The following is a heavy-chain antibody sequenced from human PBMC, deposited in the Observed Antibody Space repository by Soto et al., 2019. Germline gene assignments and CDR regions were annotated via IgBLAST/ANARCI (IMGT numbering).Heavy chain of an antibody. Sequence: QVQLVQSGTEVKKPGASVKVYCKASGYTFGKYGISWVREAPGQGLEWVGWISVYHGNTVHAQKFRGRVNMTPDTSMSTAYTEMGSLKSDGTAIYYCAKNCSGASCGFDIWGQGTLVTVAS. CDR1: GYTFGKYG. J-gene: IGHJ4*02. CDR3: AKNCSGASCGFDI. D-gene: IGHD2-15*01. CDR2: ISVYHGNT. V-gene: IGHV1-18*01.